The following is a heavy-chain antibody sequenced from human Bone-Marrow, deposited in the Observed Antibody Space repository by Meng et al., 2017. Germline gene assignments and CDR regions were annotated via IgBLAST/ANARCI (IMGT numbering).Heavy chain of an antibody. J-gene: IGHJ4*02. D-gene: IGHD3-3*01. CDR3: ARDLGWVLFDY. CDR1: GFTFSSYD. Sequence: GESLKISCAASGFTFSSYDMHWVRQATGKGLEWVSAIGTAGDTYYPGSVKGRFTISRENAKNSLYLQMNSLRAGDTAVYYCARDLGWVLFDYWGQGALVTVSS. V-gene: IGHV3-13*01. CDR2: IGTAGDT.